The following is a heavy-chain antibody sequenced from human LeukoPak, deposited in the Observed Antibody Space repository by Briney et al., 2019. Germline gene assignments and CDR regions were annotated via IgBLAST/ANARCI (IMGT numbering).Heavy chain of an antibody. Sequence: ASVKVSCKASGCTFTNYGISWVRQAPGHGLEWMGWISAYNGKTSYAQKLQGRVTMTTDTSTSTAYMELRSLSSDDTAVYYCARDFHGDYTSDLWGRGTLVTVSS. CDR1: GCTFTNYG. V-gene: IGHV1-18*01. CDR3: ARDFHGDYTSDL. D-gene: IGHD4-17*01. J-gene: IGHJ2*01. CDR2: ISAYNGKT.